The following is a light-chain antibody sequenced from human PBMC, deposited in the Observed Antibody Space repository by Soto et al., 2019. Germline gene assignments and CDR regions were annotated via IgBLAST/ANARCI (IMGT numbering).Light chain of an antibody. CDR3: QQYNNWPRT. Sequence: EIVMTQSPATLSVSPGERATLSCRASQSVSSNLAWYQQKPGQAPRLLIYGASTRTTGIPARFSGSGSGTDFTLTIRSLQSEDFAVYYCQQYNNWPRTSGQGTKVDIK. V-gene: IGKV3D-15*01. CDR1: QSVSSN. CDR2: GAS. J-gene: IGKJ1*01.